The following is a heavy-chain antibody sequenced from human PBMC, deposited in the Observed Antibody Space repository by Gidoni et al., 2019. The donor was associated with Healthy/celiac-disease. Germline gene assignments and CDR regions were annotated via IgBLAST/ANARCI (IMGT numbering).Heavy chain of an antibody. CDR3: AGYYGSGDLDY. Sequence: QITLKESGPTLVKPTQTLTLTCTFSGFSLSTSGVGVGWIRQPPGKALEWLALIYWDDDKRYSPSLKSRLTITKDTSKNQVVLIMTTMDHVDTAPYYCAGYYGSGDLDYWGQGTLVTVSS. V-gene: IGHV2-5*02. CDR2: IYWDDDK. CDR1: GFSLSTSGVG. D-gene: IGHD3-10*01. J-gene: IGHJ4*02.